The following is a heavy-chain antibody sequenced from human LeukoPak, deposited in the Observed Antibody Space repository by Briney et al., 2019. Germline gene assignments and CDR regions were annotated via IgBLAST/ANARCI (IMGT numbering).Heavy chain of an antibody. CDR3: ARKKGAVDAFDI. J-gene: IGHJ3*02. CDR2: IIPIFGTA. Sequence: AVKVSCKASGCTFSSYAIRWVRQAPGQGREWMGGIIPIFGTANYPQKFQGRVTITMDESTSTAYMELSSMRSEDAAVYYCARKKGAVDAFDIWGQGTMVTVSS. CDR1: GCTFSSYA. V-gene: IGHV1-69*05. D-gene: IGHD1-26*01.